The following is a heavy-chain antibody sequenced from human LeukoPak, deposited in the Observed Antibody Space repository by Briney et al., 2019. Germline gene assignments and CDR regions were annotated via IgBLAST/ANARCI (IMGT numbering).Heavy chain of an antibody. CDR1: GLTVSRSF. J-gene: IGHJ3*02. D-gene: IGHD1-26*01. V-gene: IGHV3-66*01. Sequence: PGGSLRLSCAASGLTVSRSFMSWVRQAPGKGLEWVSVIYSGGGTDYADSVKGRFTVSRDSSKNTLYLQMNSLRAEDTAVYYCTRDAFDGSTVDAFDIWGQGTMVTVSS. CDR3: TRDAFDGSTVDAFDI. CDR2: IYSGGGT.